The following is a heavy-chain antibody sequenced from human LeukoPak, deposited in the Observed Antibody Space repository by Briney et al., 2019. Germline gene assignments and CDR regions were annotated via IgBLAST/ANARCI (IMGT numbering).Heavy chain of an antibody. CDR2: IYSGGTT. CDR1: GFTVSGNY. V-gene: IGHV3-66*01. D-gene: IGHD6-13*01. J-gene: IGHJ2*01. Sequence: GGSLRLSCAVSGFTVSGNYMSWVRQAPGKGLEWVSLIYSGGTTYYADSVKGRFTISRDNSKNTLYLQMNSLRAEDTAVYYCARDRYSSSWQARSGGWYFDLWGRGTLVTVSS. CDR3: ARDRYSSSWQARSGGWYFDL.